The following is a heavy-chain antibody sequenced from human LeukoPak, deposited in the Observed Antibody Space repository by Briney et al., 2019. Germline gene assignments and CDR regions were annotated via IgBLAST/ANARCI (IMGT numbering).Heavy chain of an antibody. J-gene: IGHJ4*02. CDR3: AKGGWYYDSSGYPSLNDPFDY. CDR1: GFIFTNYF. Sequence: GGSLRLSCAASGFIFTNYFMSWVRQAPGKGLEWVASIKHDGSEKYYVDSVRGRFTISRDNTMNSLYLQMNSLRAEDTAVYYCAKGGWYYDSSGYPSLNDPFDYWGQGTLVTVSS. D-gene: IGHD3-22*01. V-gene: IGHV3-7*03. CDR2: IKHDGSEK.